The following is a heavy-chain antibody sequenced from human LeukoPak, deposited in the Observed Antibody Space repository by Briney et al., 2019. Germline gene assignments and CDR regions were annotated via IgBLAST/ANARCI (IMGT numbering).Heavy chain of an antibody. J-gene: IGHJ6*03. CDR1: GYTFTSYG. CDR2: MNPNSGNT. CDR3: ARSPATMYDILTGYYRYYYYMDV. Sequence: GASVKVSCKASGYTFTSYGISWVRQAPGQGLEWMGWMNPNSGNTGYAQKFQGRVTMTRNTSISTAYMELSSLRSEDTAVYYCARSPATMYDILTGYYRYYYYMDVWGKGTTVTISS. V-gene: IGHV1-8*02. D-gene: IGHD3-9*01.